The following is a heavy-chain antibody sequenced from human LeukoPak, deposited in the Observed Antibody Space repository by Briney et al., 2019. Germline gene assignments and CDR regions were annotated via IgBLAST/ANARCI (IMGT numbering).Heavy chain of an antibody. D-gene: IGHD2-15*01. CDR2: FYTSEST. Sequence: SETLSLTCTVSGDSISNYYWSWIRQLAGKGLEWIGRFYTSESTDYNPSLKSRVTMSVDTSKNQFSLKLISVTAADTAVYFCARQVGKVAVGAPPISDDNWFDPWGQGTPVTVSS. V-gene: IGHV4-4*07. CDR1: GDSISNYY. CDR3: ARQVGKVAVGAPPISDDNWFDP. J-gene: IGHJ5*02.